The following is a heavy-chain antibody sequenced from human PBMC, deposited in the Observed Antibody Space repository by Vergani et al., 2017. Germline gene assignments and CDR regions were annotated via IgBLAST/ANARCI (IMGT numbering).Heavy chain of an antibody. V-gene: IGHV3-53*04. CDR3: ARDRVDIVATTTDYYYFYGMDV. CDR1: GFTVSTNY. J-gene: IGHJ6*02. D-gene: IGHD5-12*01. Sequence: EVQLVESGGGLVQPGGSLRLSCAVSGFTVSTNYMSWVRQALGKGLEWVSVIYSGGSTYYADSVKGRFTISKHNSKNTLYLQMNSLRAEDTAVYYCARDRVDIVATTTDYYYFYGMDVWGQGTTVTVSS. CDR2: IYSGGST.